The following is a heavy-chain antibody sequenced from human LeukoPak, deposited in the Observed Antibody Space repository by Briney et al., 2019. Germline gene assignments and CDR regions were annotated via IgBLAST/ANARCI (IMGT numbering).Heavy chain of an antibody. D-gene: IGHD5-24*01. V-gene: IGHV3-23*01. Sequence: GASLRLSCAASGFTFNIHAMDWVRQAPGKGLEWDSSISGIGISIYYADSVKGRFTISRDNTKNTVYLQMNRLIAEDTAVYCCTKDMHGYDRPVDYWGRGTLVTVSS. CDR3: TKDMHGYDRPVDY. CDR2: ISGIGISI. J-gene: IGHJ4*02. CDR1: GFTFNIHA.